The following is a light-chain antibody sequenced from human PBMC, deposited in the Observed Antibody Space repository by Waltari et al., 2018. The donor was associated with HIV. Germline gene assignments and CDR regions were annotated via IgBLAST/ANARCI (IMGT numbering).Light chain of an antibody. CDR2: RDK. V-gene: IGLV3-9*01. CDR3: HVWDSSNAEDV. J-gene: IGLJ1*01. CDR1: NIGSKS. Sequence: SYEVTQPLSVSVALGQTARITCRANNIGSKSVHWYQQQPGQAPVLVIYRDKNRPSGVPERFSGANSGNTATLTISGAQAGDEADYYCHVWDSSNAEDVFGTGTKVSVL.